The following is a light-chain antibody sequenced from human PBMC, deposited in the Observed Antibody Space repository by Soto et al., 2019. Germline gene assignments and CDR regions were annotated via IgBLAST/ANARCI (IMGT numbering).Light chain of an antibody. CDR2: AAS. CDR1: QGIGNN. J-gene: IGKJ3*01. Sequence: DIQMTQSPSSLSASAGDKVTITCRASQGIGNNLAWYQQKPGKVPTLLIYAASTLQSGVPSRFSGSGSGTDFTLTISSLQPEDVATYYCQKYYSVPFTFGPGTKVEIK. V-gene: IGKV1-27*01. CDR3: QKYYSVPFT.